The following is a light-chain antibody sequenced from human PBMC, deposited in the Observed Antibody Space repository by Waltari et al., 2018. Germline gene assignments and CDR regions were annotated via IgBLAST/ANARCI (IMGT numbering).Light chain of an antibody. CDR2: GAS. Sequence: GRTQSPATLSVSPGERVTLSCRASQSIHDNIAWYQHRPGQAPRLLIYGASPRAPDSPGRFVGGVSGTEFTLTIRSVQSEDSAVYYCQQYNVWPPLTFGGGTNVEIK. V-gene: IGKV3-15*01. J-gene: IGKJ4*01. CDR1: QSIHDN. CDR3: QQYNVWPPLT.